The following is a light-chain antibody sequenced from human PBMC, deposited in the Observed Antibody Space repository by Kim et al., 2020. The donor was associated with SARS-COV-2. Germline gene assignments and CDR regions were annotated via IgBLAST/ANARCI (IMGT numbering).Light chain of an antibody. Sequence: DVQMTQSPSSLSASVGDRVTITCRASQSISSHLNWYQHKPGEAPKLLIYASSRLQSGVPSRFSGSGSGADFTLTISSLQPDDFAAYFCQQSYSSPYTFGQGTKLEI. CDR2: ASS. V-gene: IGKV1-39*01. CDR1: QSISSH. CDR3: QQSYSSPYT. J-gene: IGKJ2*01.